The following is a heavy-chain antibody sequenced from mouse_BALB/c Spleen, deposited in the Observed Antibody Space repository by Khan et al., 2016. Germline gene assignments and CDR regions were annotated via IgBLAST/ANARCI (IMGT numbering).Heavy chain of an antibody. CDR3: SRGYNYGSPDLDD. J-gene: IGHJ2*01. D-gene: IGHD1-1*01. CDR1: GFTFNNYG. V-gene: IGHV5-6-3*01. Sequence: EVELVESGGGLVQPGGSLKLSCAASGFTFNNYGMSWVRQTPDKRLELVATINSNGGNTYYPDNVKGRFTMSRDNAKNTMYLQLSSLKSEDTAMYYWSRGYNYGSPDLDDWGQGTTLTVSS. CDR2: INSNGGNT.